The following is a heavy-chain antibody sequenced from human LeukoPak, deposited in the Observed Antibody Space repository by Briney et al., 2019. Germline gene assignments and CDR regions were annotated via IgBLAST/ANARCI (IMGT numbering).Heavy chain of an antibody. D-gene: IGHD3-10*01. CDR1: GFTFSSCW. J-gene: IGHJ4*02. CDR3: ARGEYYGSGTREFDY. Sequence: GGSLRLSCAASGFTFSSCWMSWVRQAPGKGLEWVANIKQDGSEKYYVASVKGRFTISRDNAENSLYLQMDSLGAEDTAVYYCARGEYYGSGTREFDYWGQGTLVTVSS. CDR2: IKQDGSEK. V-gene: IGHV3-7*03.